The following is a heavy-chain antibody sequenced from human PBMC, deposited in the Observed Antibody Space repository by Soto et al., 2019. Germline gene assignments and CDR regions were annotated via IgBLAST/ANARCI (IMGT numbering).Heavy chain of an antibody. D-gene: IGHD2-15*01. V-gene: IGHV4-4*02. CDR2: ISQIGTT. CDR3: AKKVPAALRLYYFFGLDV. Sequence: QVQLQESGPGLVKPSGTLSLTCAVSGASISSDNRWTWVRQPPGGGLGWIGEISQIGTTKYNPSLASRVTTSVDTSKNQCSLRLTSMTAADTAVYYCAKKVPAALRLYYFFGLDVWGQGTTVTVSS. J-gene: IGHJ6*02. CDR1: GASISSDNR.